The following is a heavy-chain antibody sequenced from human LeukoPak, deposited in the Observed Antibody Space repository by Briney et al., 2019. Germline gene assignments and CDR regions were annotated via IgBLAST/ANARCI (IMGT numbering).Heavy chain of an antibody. CDR1: GYTFTGYY. D-gene: IGHD2-2*01. CDR3: TRTTYCSSTSCRKGFDY. Sequence: ASVKVSCKASGYTFTGYYIHWVRQAPGQGLEWMGWINPNSGGTNYAQKFQGRVTMTRDTSISTAYMELSRLRSDDTAVYYCTRTTYCSSTSCRKGFDYWGQGTLITVSS. J-gene: IGHJ4*02. CDR2: INPNSGGT. V-gene: IGHV1-2*02.